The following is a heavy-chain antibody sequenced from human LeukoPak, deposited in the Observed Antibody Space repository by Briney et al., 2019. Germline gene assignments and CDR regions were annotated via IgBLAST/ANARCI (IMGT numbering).Heavy chain of an antibody. CDR1: GYTFTGYY. CDR2: INPNSGGT. Sequence: ASVKVSCKASGYTFTGYYMHWVRQAPGQGLEWMGWINPNSGGTNYAQKFQGRVTMTRDTSISTAYMELSRLRSDDTAVYYCARVPATYDILTGYADYWGQGTLVTVSS. CDR3: ARVPATYDILTGYADY. J-gene: IGHJ4*02. V-gene: IGHV1-2*02. D-gene: IGHD3-9*01.